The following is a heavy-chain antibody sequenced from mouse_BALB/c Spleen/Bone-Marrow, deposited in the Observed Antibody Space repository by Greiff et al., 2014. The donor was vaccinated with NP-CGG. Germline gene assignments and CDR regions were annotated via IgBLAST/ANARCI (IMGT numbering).Heavy chain of an antibody. CDR1: GYTFTSYW. V-gene: IGHV1S81*02. D-gene: IGHD3-1*01. Sequence: QVQLQQSGAELVKPGASVKLSCKASGYTFTSYWMHWVKQRPGQGLEWIGEINPSNGRTNYVEKFKSKATLSGDKSFSTVYMQLSSLTSEDSAVYYCARSGYWYFDVWGAGTTVTVSA. J-gene: IGHJ1*01. CDR3: ARSGYWYFDV. CDR2: INPSNGRT.